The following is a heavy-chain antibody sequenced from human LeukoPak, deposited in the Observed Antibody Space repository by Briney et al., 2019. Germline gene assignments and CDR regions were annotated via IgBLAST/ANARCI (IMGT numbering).Heavy chain of an antibody. J-gene: IGHJ4*02. Sequence: GGSLRLSCAASGFSFSSHATHWVRQAPGKGLEWEAAISYDGSNKYYADSVKGRFTISRDNSKNTLYLQMNSLRAEDTAVYYCARELASYDSSGYMDYWGQGTLVTVSS. CDR2: ISYDGSNK. CDR1: GFSFSSHA. D-gene: IGHD3-22*01. V-gene: IGHV3-30-3*01. CDR3: ARELASYDSSGYMDY.